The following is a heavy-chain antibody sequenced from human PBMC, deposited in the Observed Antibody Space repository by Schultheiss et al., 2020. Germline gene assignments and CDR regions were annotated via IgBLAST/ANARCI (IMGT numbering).Heavy chain of an antibody. D-gene: IGHD2-2*01. V-gene: IGHV3-23*01. J-gene: IGHJ3*02. CDR3: AGWGYCSSTSCYFGAFDI. CDR1: GFTFSSYG. CDR2: ISGSGGST. Sequence: GGSLRLSCAASGFTFSSYGMHWVRQAPGKGLEWVSAISGSGGSTYYADSVKGRFTISRDNSKNTLYLQMNSLRAEDTAVYYCAGWGYCSSTSCYFGAFDIWGQGTMVTVSS.